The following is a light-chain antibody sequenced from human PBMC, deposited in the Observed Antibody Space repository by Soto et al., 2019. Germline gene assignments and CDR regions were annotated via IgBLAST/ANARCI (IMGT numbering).Light chain of an antibody. Sequence: ENVLTQSPGTLSLYPGERATLSCRASQSVSSSYLAWYQQKPGQAPRLLIYGASSRATGIPDRFSGSGSGTDFTLTISRLEPEDFAVYYCQQYGSSPLWTFGQGTKVE. V-gene: IGKV3-20*01. CDR2: GAS. CDR1: QSVSSSY. CDR3: QQYGSSPLWT. J-gene: IGKJ1*01.